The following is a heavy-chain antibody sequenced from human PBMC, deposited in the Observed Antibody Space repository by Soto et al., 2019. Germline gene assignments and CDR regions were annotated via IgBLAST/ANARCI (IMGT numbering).Heavy chain of an antibody. D-gene: IGHD1-26*01. CDR3: ARGKEWEQPSSQYYFDY. CDR1: GRTFLISA. V-gene: IGHV1-69*01. Sequence: QVQLVQSGAEVKTPGSSVRVSCKTAGRTFLISAIAWVRQAPGQGLEWLGGIIPILGTIHIAQNFQGRVNFPADRSTSTAYIDLSRLRSEDTATYFCARGKEWEQPSSQYYFDYWGQGSQVIVTS. CDR2: IIPILGTI. J-gene: IGHJ4*02.